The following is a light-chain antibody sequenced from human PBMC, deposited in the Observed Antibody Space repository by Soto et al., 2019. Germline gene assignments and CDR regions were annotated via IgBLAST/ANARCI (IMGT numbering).Light chain of an antibody. CDR2: GAS. V-gene: IGKV3-20*01. CDR1: QSVSSSF. CDR3: QQYGSSPRT. Sequence: EIVLTQSPGTLSLSPGERATLSCRVSQSVSSSFLAWYQQKPGQAPRLLIYGASSRATSIPDRFRGSGSGTDFTLTISRLEPEDLAVYYCQQYGSSPRTFGQGTKVEIK. J-gene: IGKJ1*01.